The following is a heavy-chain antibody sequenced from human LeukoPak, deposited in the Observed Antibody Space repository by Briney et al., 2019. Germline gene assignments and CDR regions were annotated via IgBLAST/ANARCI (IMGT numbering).Heavy chain of an antibody. V-gene: IGHV1-2*02. CDR2: INPNSGGT. J-gene: IGHJ4*02. D-gene: IGHD6-13*01. CDR1: RYSFTGYY. Sequence: SVQDSCQASRYSFTGYYIHWVRPAPGRELEWMGWINPNSGGTNYAQKFQGRVTMTRDTSISTAYMELSSLRSDDTAVYYCAKIKQQLVYFDYWGQGTLVTVSS. CDR3: AKIKQQLVYFDY.